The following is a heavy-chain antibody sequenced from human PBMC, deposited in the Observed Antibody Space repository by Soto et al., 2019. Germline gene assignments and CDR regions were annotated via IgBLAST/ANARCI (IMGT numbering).Heavy chain of an antibody. CDR1: GGTFSSYA. CDR2: IIPIFGTA. V-gene: IGHV1-69*01. Sequence: SVKVSCKASGGTFSSYAISWVRQAPGQGLEWMGGIIPIFGTANYAQKFQGRVTITADESTSTAYMELSSLRSEDTAVYYCARKAGSYYYYYYGMDVWGQGTTVTVSS. D-gene: IGHD6-19*01. J-gene: IGHJ6*02. CDR3: ARKAGSYYYYYYGMDV.